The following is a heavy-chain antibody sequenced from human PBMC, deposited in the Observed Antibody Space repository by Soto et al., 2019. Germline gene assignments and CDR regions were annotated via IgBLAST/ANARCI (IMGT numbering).Heavy chain of an antibody. Sequence: SETLSLTCAVYGGSFSGYYWSWIRQPPGKGLEWIGEINHSGSTNYNPSLKSRVTISVDTSKNQFSLKLSSVTAADTAVYYCARGHGYSYAYPYFDYWGQGTLVTVSS. CDR1: GGSFSGYY. J-gene: IGHJ4*01. CDR3: ARGHGYSYAYPYFDY. CDR2: INHSGST. V-gene: IGHV4-34*01. D-gene: IGHD5-18*01.